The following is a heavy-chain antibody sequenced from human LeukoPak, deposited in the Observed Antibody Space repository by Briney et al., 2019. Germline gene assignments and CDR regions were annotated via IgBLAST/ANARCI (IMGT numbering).Heavy chain of an antibody. CDR1: GGSISSSSYY. CDR2: IYYSGST. D-gene: IGHD3-16*01. Sequence: SETLSLTCTVSGGSISSSSYYWGWIRQPPGKGLEWIGSIYYSGSTYYNPSLKSRVTISVDTSKNQFSLKLSSVTAAGTAVYYCARVWGFHYYMDVWGKGTTVTVSS. J-gene: IGHJ6*03. CDR3: ARVWGFHYYMDV. V-gene: IGHV4-39*07.